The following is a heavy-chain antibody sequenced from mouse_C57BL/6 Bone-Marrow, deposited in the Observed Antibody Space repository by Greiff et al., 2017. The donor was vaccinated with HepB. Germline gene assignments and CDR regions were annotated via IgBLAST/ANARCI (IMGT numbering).Heavy chain of an antibody. V-gene: IGHV10-3*01. D-gene: IGHD3-2*02. Sequence: EVHLVESGGGLVQPKGSLKLSCAASGFTFNTYAMHWVRQAPGKGLEWVARIRSKSSNYATYYADSVKDRFTISRDDSQSMLYLQMNNLKTEDTAMYYCMRDPAQAIDYYAMDYWGQGTSVTVSS. CDR3: MRDPAQAIDYYAMDY. J-gene: IGHJ4*01. CDR2: IRSKSSNYAT. CDR1: GFTFNTYA.